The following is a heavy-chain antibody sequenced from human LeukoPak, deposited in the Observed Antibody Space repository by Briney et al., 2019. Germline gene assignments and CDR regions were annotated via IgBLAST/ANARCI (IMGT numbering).Heavy chain of an antibody. CDR3: ARDGSSYSSGWHDAFDI. J-gene: IGHJ3*02. V-gene: IGHV1-18*01. CDR2: ISGYNGDT. CDR1: GYTFTSYG. Sequence: ASVKVSCKASGYTFTSYGFSWVRQAPGQGLEWMGWISGYNGDTNYAQKLQGRVTMTTDTSTSTAYMELRSLRFDDTAVYYCARDGSSYSSGWHDAFDIWGQRTMVTVSS. D-gene: IGHD6-19*01.